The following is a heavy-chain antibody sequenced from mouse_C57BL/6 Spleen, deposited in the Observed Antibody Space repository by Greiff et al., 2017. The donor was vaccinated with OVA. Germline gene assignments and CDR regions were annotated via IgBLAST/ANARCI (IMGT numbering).Heavy chain of an antibody. CDR1: GFTFSDYG. D-gene: IGHD3-1*01. CDR3: ARHRGAYFDY. CDR2: ISSGSSTI. V-gene: IGHV5-17*01. Sequence: DVMLVESGGGLVKPGGSLKLSCTASGFTFSDYGMHWVRQAPEKGLEWVAYISSGSSTIYYADTVKGRFTISRDNAKNTLFLQMTSLRSEGTAMYYCARHRGAYFDYWGQGTTLTVSS. J-gene: IGHJ2*01.